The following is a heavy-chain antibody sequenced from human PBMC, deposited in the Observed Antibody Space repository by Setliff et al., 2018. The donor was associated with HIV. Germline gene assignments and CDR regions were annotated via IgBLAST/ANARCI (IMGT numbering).Heavy chain of an antibody. Sequence: GGSLRLSCVTSGFTFSSFAMSWVRQIPGKGLEWVSAIVGSGIGTYYANSVKGRFTISRDNSKNTLYLQMNSLRVEDTAVYYCARESYYDSSGPLFHWGQGTLVTVSS. D-gene: IGHD3-22*01. J-gene: IGHJ4*02. CDR2: IVGSGIGT. V-gene: IGHV3-23*01. CDR3: ARESYYDSSGPLFH. CDR1: GFTFSSFA.